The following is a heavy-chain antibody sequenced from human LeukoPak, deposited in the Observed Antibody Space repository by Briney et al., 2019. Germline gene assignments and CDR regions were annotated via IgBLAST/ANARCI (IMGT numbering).Heavy chain of an antibody. CDR1: GFTFSSYS. V-gene: IGHV3-21*04. J-gene: IGHJ4*02. D-gene: IGHD3-22*01. Sequence: GGSLRLSCAASGFTFSSYSMYWVRQAPGKGLEWVSSISSSSSYIYYADSVKGRFTISRDNAKNSLYLQMNSLRAEDTAVYYCAKEGRPNSGGGYYDYWGQGTRVTVSS. CDR3: AKEGRPNSGGGYYDY. CDR2: ISSSSSYI.